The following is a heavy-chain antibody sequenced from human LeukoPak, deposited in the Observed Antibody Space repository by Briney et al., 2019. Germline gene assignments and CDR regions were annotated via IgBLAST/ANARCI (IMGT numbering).Heavy chain of an antibody. J-gene: IGHJ4*02. V-gene: IGHV3-21*01. CDR3: ARGKPGSQYYFDY. CDR1: GFTFSNTW. Sequence: GGSLRLSCAASGFTFSNTWMSWVRQAPGKGLEWVSSISSSSSYIYYADSVKGRFTISRDNAKNSLYLQMNSLRAEDTAVYYCARGKPGSQYYFDYWGQGTLVTVSS. CDR2: ISSSSSYI.